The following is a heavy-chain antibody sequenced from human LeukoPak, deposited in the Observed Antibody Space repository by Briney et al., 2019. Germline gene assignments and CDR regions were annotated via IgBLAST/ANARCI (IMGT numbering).Heavy chain of an antibody. CDR3: AVEYCSSTSCYDY. CDR1: GGSISSSSYY. V-gene: IGHV4-39*01. D-gene: IGHD2-2*01. J-gene: IGHJ4*02. CDR2: IYYSGST. Sequence: PSETLSLTCTVSGGSISSSSYYWGWIRQPPGKGLEWIGSIYYSGSTYHNPSLKSRVTISVDTSKNQFSLKLSSVTAADTAVYYCAVEYCSSTSCYDYWGQGTLVTVSS.